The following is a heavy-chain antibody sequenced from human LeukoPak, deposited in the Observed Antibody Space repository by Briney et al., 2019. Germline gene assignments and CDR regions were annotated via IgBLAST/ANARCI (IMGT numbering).Heavy chain of an antibody. J-gene: IGHJ1*01. CDR3: ARDEGGSSSSVVKYFQH. D-gene: IGHD6-6*01. Sequence: SETLSLTCTVSGGSVSSGTYYWSWIRQPAGKGLEWIGRMYTGGTTNYNPSPKSRVTISLDTSKNQFSLKLNSVTVADTAVYYCARDEGGSSSSVVKYFQHWGQGTLVTVSS. V-gene: IGHV4-61*02. CDR1: GGSVSSGTYY. CDR2: MYTGGTT.